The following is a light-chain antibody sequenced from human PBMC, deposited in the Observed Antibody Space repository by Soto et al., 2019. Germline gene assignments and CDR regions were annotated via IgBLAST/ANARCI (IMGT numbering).Light chain of an antibody. J-gene: IGKJ1*01. CDR1: QGISNY. Sequence: DIQMTQSPSSLSASVGDRVTITCRSSQGISNYLAWYQQKPGKVPKLLIYAASTLQSGVPCRFSVSGSGTDFTLTISSLQPEDVATYYCQKYTRAPTWTFGQGTKVEIK. CDR3: QKYTRAPTWT. CDR2: AAS. V-gene: IGKV1-27*01.